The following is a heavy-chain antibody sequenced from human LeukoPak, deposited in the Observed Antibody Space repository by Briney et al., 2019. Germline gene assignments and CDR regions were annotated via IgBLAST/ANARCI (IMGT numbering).Heavy chain of an antibody. D-gene: IGHD3-16*01. CDR3: ARTSGVRVQLWTELDY. CDR1: GFTFSHYS. V-gene: IGHV3-30-3*01. Sequence: GKSLRLSRAASGFTFSHYSMHGVGQAPGRGREGVAVLSYDGNNKYYADSVKGRFTVSRDNSKNTLYLQMNSLRVEDMAVYYCARTSGVRVQLWTELDYWNQGTLATVSS. CDR2: LSYDGNNK. J-gene: IGHJ4*02.